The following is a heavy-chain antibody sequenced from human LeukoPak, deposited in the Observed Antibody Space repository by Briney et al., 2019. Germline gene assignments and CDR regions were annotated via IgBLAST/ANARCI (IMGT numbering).Heavy chain of an antibody. V-gene: IGHV3-23*01. J-gene: IGHJ3*02. CDR1: GFTFSNYG. D-gene: IGHD3-22*01. Sequence: PGGTLRLSCAASGFTFSNYGMSWVRQAPGKGLEWVSAISSSGYSAYYVDSVKGRFTISRDNSRNTLYLQMNSLRAEDTAVYYCASGHMDDSSGYDAFDIWGQGTMVTVSS. CDR3: ASGHMDDSSGYDAFDI. CDR2: ISSSGYSA.